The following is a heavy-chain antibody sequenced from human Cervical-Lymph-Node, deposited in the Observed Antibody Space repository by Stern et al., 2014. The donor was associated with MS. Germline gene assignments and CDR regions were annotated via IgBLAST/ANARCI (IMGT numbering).Heavy chain of an antibody. Sequence: EVQLVESGGGLVKPGGSLRLSCAASGLTFRNAWKSWVRQAPGKGLEWVGRVNSKADGGTTDYAAPVKGRFTITRDDSKNTVYLQMKSLRTEDTAMYYCSTEKGDYVGVLFDYWGQGALVTVSS. CDR2: VNSKADGGTT. CDR3: STEKGDYVGVLFDY. D-gene: IGHD4-17*01. J-gene: IGHJ4*02. CDR1: GLTFRNAW. V-gene: IGHV3-15*01.